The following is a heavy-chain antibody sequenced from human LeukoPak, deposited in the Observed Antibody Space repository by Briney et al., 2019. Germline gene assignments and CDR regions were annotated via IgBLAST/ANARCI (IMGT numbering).Heavy chain of an antibody. CDR1: GGSISSYY. J-gene: IGHJ5*02. CDR2: IYYSGST. CDR3: ARERQWLDQEYNWFDP. V-gene: IGHV4-59*01. Sequence: SETLSLTCTVSGGSISSYYWSWIRQPPGKGLEWIGYIYYSGSTNYNPSLKSRVTISVDTSKNQFSLKLSSVTAADTALYYCARERQWLDQEYNWFDPWGQGTLVTVSS. D-gene: IGHD6-19*01.